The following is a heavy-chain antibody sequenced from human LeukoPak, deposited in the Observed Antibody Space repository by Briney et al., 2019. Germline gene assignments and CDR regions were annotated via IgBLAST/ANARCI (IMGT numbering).Heavy chain of an antibody. D-gene: IGHD3-10*01. V-gene: IGHV3-23*01. CDR1: GFIFANYA. CDR2: ISGSGGDS. J-gene: IGHJ5*02. CDR3: AKDLMRDRWFGES. Sequence: PGGSLRLSCTTSGFIFANYAMAWVRQSPGKGLEWVSTISGSGGDSYYADSVRGRFTISRDTSRNTLYLQMNSLRLEDTAVYYCAKDLMRDRWFGESWGQGTLVTVSS.